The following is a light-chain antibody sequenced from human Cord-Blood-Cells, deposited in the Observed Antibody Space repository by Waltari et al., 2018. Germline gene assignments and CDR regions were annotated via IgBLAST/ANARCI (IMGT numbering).Light chain of an antibody. CDR1: SSDVGRYNL. Sequence: QSALTQPASVPGSPGQSITIPCTATSSDVGRYNLFTWYQQHPGTAPKLMIYEVSKRSSCVYNRFSGSRPGNTASLTTAGLHAEDGAEYFCCSYAGSSVVFGGGTKLTVL. J-gene: IGLJ2*01. V-gene: IGLV2-23*02. CDR3: CSYAGSSVV. CDR2: EVS.